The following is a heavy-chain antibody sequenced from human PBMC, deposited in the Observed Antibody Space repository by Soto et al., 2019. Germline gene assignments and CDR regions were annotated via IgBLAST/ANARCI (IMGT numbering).Heavy chain of an antibody. CDR3: VRKYPGTRPFDY. D-gene: IGHD2-2*01. Sequence: GGSLRLSCAASEFTFNSYAMNWVRQAPGKGLAWVSAIGTDGNTYYANSVKGRFTISRDNSRTTLYLQMNSLRVEDTALYYCVRKYPGTRPFDYWGQGTLVTVYS. J-gene: IGHJ4*01. CDR2: IGTDGNT. V-gene: IGHV3-23*01. CDR1: EFTFNSYA.